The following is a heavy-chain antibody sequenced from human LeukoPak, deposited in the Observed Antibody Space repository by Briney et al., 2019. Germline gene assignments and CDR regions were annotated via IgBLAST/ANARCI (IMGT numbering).Heavy chain of an antibody. CDR3: ARDLEYSRSGGRLT. J-gene: IGHJ4*02. CDR2: ISSSSSTI. V-gene: IGHV3-48*01. D-gene: IGHD6-6*01. CDR1: GFTFSSYS. Sequence: GGSLRLSCAGSGFTFSSYSMNWVRSAPGKGLEWVSYISSSSSTIYYADSVKGRFTISRDNAKNSLYLQMNSLRAEDTAVYYCARDLEYSRSGGRLTWGQGPLVTVSS.